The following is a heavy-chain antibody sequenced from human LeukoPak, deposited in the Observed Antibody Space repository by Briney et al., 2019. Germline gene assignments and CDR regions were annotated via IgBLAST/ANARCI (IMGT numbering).Heavy chain of an antibody. D-gene: IGHD3-9*01. CDR1: GFTVSSNS. V-gene: IGHV3-48*04. CDR2: ISSSGSTI. J-gene: IGHJ4*02. Sequence: GGSLRLSCTVSGFTVSSNSMTWVRQAPGKGLEWVSYISSSGSTIYYADSVKGRFTISRDNAKNSLYLQMNSLRAEDTAVYYCARQRGDILTGYYMPRGFDYWGQGTLVTVSS. CDR3: ARQRGDILTGYYMPRGFDY.